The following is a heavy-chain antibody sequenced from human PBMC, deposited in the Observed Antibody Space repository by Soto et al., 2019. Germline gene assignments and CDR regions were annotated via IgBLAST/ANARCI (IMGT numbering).Heavy chain of an antibody. Sequence: GGSLRLSCAASGFTVSINYMSWVRQAPGKGLEWVSVIYSGGSTYYADSVKGRFTISRDNSKNTLYLQMNSLRAEDTAVYYCASSADDITIKDVWGQGTTVTVSS. CDR3: ASSADDITIKDV. CDR2: IYSGGST. D-gene: IGHD3-10*01. J-gene: IGHJ6*02. V-gene: IGHV3-53*01. CDR1: GFTVSINY.